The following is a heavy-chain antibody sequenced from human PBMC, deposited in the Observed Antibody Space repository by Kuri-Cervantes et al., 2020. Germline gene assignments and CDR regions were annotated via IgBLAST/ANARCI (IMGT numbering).Heavy chain of an antibody. V-gene: IGHV4-59*01. J-gene: IGHJ4*02. CDR1: SGSLSSYF. D-gene: IGHD1-26*01. CDR2: VYYTGDT. Sequence: SETLSLTCTVSSGSLSSYFWSWIRQPPGKGLEWIGYVYYTGDTYYNPSLKSRVTMSVDTSKNQFSLKLSSLTAADTAIHFCARDSGSFSRNFFNYWGQGTPVTVSS. CDR3: ARDSGSFSRNFFNY.